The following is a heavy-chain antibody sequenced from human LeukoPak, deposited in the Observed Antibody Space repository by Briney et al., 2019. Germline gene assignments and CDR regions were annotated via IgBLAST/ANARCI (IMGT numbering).Heavy chain of an antibody. V-gene: IGHV4-30-2*06. Sequence: SENLSLTCTVCAGAISSGGYSWGWIRQSPGKGLDWSGYSYHSGSTYFHRSFKSRDTIAVDRSKDQFSLKLSSVTAADTAVYYCAREALGVEYYFDYWGQGTLVTVAS. CDR2: SYHSGST. J-gene: IGHJ4*02. CDR3: AREALGVEYYFDY. CDR1: AGAISSGGYS. D-gene: IGHD3-16*01.